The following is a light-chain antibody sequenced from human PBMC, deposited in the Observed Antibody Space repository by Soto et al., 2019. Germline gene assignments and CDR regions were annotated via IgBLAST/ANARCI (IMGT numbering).Light chain of an antibody. J-gene: IGLJ3*02. CDR2: DVS. CDR1: SSDVGGYNY. CDR3: SSYTSSSTWV. V-gene: IGLV2-14*01. Sequence: QSALTQPASVSGSPGQSITISCTGTSSDVGGYNYVSWYQQHPGKAPKLMIYDVSNRASGVSNRFSGSKSGNPASLTISGRQAEDEDDYYCSSYTSSSTWVFGGGTKVTVL.